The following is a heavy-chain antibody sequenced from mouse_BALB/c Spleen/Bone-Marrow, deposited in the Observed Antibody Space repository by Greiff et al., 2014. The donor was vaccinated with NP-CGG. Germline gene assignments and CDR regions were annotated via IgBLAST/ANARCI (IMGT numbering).Heavy chain of an antibody. J-gene: IGHJ4*01. CDR1: GFNIKDTY. CDR3: SRWEYYAMDY. V-gene: IGHV14-3*02. Sequence: DVKLVESGAELVKPGASVKLSCTASGFNIKDTYMHWVKQSPEQGLEWIGRVDPANGNTKYDPKFQGKATITADTSSNTAYLQLSSLTSEDTAAYYCSRWEYYAMDYWGQGTSVTVSS. D-gene: IGHD4-1*01. CDR2: VDPANGNT.